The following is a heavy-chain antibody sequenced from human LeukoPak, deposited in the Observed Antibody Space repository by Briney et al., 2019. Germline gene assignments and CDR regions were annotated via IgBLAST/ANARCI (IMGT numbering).Heavy chain of an antibody. V-gene: IGHV4-34*01. J-gene: IGHJ4*02. CDR2: INHSGSF. Sequence: PSETLSLTCAVYGESFSGYYCSWIRQSPGKGLEWIGEINHSGSFNYNPSLKSRVTISADTSKNQFSLKLNSVTAADTAVYFCARRAYSAAYWKHFDYWGQGTLVTVSS. D-gene: IGHD1-1*01. CDR1: GESFSGYY. CDR3: ARRAYSAAYWKHFDY.